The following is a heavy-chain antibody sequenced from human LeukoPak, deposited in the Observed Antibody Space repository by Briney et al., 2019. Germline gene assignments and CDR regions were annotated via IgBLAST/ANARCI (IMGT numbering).Heavy chain of an antibody. CDR1: GGSVSSGSYY. CDR3: AGEGYCSSTSCSFDY. V-gene: IGHV4-61*02. Sequence: SQTLSLTCTVSGGSVSSGSYYWTWIRQPAGKGLEWIGRIYTSGSTNYNPSLKSRVTMSVDTSKNQFSLKLSSVTAADTAVYYCAGEGYCSSTSCSFDYWGQGTLVTVSS. CDR2: IYTSGST. J-gene: IGHJ4*02. D-gene: IGHD2-2*01.